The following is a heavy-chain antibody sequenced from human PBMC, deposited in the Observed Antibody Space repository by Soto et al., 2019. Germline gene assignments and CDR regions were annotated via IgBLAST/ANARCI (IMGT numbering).Heavy chain of an antibody. CDR2: IIGRSITI. CDR3: ARFLGGIPARPFDC. CDR1: GFSFSDCY. Sequence: QVHLVESGGGLVKPGGSVRLSCAASGFSFSDCYMSWVRQAPGKGLEWVSYIIGRSITISHAASVKGQFTISRDHGKNSVYLQMDSLRAEDTAVYYCARFLGGIPARPFDCWGQGTLVTVSS. J-gene: IGHJ4*02. D-gene: IGHD6-6*01. V-gene: IGHV3-11*01.